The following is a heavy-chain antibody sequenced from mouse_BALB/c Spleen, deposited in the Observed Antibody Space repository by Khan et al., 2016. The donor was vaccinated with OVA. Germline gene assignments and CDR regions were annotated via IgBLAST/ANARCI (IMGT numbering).Heavy chain of an antibody. CDR2: IWGGGST. D-gene: IGHD1-1*01. CDR3: AKEDYGSSSFDY. CDR1: GFSLTDYG. Sequence: QVQLKESGPGLVAPSQSLSITCTVSGFSLTDYGVSWIRQPPGKGLEWLGAIWGGGSTYYNSALKSRLSISKDNSKSQVFLKMNSLQIDDTATYCCAKEDYGSSSFDYWGQGTTLTVSS. J-gene: IGHJ2*01. V-gene: IGHV2-6-5*01.